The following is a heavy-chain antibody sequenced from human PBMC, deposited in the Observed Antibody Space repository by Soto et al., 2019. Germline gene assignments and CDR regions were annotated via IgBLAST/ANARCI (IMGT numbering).Heavy chain of an antibody. CDR1: GYSFTSYW. CDR3: ARHVSCSSTSCYEDYYHMDV. CDR2: IYPGDSDT. D-gene: IGHD2-2*01. Sequence: PGESLKISCKGSGYSFTSYWIGWVRQMPGKGLEWMGIIYPGDSDTRYSPSFQGQVTISADKSISTAYLQWSSLKASDTAMYYCARHVSCSSTSCYEDYYHMDVWGKGTTVTGSS. J-gene: IGHJ6*03. V-gene: IGHV5-51*01.